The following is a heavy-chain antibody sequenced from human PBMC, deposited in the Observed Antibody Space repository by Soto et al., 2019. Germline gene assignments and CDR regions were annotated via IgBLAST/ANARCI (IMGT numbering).Heavy chain of an antibody. V-gene: IGHV3-30*03. D-gene: IGHD1-7*01. CDR2: ASYDGSDK. CDR3: ARGVGNNWNYVWFDP. Sequence: QVRVVESGGCVVQPGRSLRLSCAASGFTFSTYAMHWVRQAPGKGLEWVAGASYDGSDKDYADSVKGRFTISRDNSKNTLYLQMSSLRVDDTAVYYCARGVGNNWNYVWFDPWGQGTLVTVSS. CDR1: GFTFSTYA. J-gene: IGHJ5*02.